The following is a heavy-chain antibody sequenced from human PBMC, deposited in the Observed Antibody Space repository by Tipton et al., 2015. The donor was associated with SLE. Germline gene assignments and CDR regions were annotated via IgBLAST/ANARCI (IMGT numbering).Heavy chain of an antibody. CDR3: AGGRVNWASLDAFDI. J-gene: IGHJ3*02. Sequence: TLSLTCTVSGGSISSYYWSWIRPPAGKGLEWIGRIYTSGNTNYNPSLKSRVTMSVDTSKNQFSLKLSSVTAADTAVYYCAGGRVNWASLDAFDIWGQGTMVTVSS. D-gene: IGHD1-1*01. V-gene: IGHV4-4*07. CDR1: GGSISSYY. CDR2: IYTSGNT.